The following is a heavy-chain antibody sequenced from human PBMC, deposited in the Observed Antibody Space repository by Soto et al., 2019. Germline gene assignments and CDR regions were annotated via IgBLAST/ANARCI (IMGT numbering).Heavy chain of an antibody. CDR2: ISSNGGST. D-gene: IGHD6-19*01. CDR3: VKARQWLVLVLDY. J-gene: IGHJ4*02. V-gene: IGHV3-64D*06. CDR1: GFTFSSYA. Sequence: PGGSLRLSCSASGFTFSSYAMHWVRQAPGKGLEYVSAISSNGGSTYYADSVKGRFPISRDNSKNTLYLQMSSLRAEDTAVYYCVKARQWLVLVLDYWGQGTLVTVSS.